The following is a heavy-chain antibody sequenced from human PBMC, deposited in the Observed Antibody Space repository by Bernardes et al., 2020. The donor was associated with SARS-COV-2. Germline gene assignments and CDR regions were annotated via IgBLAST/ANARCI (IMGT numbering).Heavy chain of an antibody. J-gene: IGHJ4*02. V-gene: IGHV3-23*01. CDR3: AKGGIRGYSGNSLYFDS. Sequence: GSLRLSCEASGFTFNIYAMTWVRQAPGKGLEWVSIISPTGGSTHYADSVRGRFTISRDNSKNALYLQMNSLRVEDTAIYYCAKGGIRGYSGNSLYFDSWGQGTLVTVSS. CDR2: ISPTGGST. CDR1: GFTFNIYA. D-gene: IGHD5-12*01.